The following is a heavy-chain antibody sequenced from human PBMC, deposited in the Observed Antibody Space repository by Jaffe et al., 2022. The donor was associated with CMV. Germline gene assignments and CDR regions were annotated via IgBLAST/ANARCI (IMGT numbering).Heavy chain of an antibody. D-gene: IGHD3-3*01. CDR1: GFTFSSYW. J-gene: IGHJ5*01. CDR3: ARDGYDFWSGNFYFPPYNWFYS. CDR2: ISADGSSV. V-gene: IGHV3-74*01. Sequence: EVQLVESGGGLVQPGGSLRLSCAASGFTFSSYWMHWVRQAPGKGLVWVSRISADGSSVTYADSVKGRFTISRDNAKNTMFLQMNSLRAEDTAVYYCARDGYDFWSGNFYFPPYNWFYSWGQGTLVTVSS.